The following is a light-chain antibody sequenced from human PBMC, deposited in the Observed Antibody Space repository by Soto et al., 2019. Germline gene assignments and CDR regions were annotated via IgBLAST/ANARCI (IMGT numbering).Light chain of an antibody. CDR3: QSYDSSLSGSRV. CDR2: ANI. CDR1: NSNIGAGYD. J-gene: IGLJ3*02. Sequence: QSVVTQPPSVSGAPGQRVSISCTGSNSNIGAGYDVNWYQQLPGTAPKLLIYANIDRPSGVPDRFSGSKSGASAFLVITGLQAEDEDAHYCQSYDSSLSGSRVFGGGTKLTVL. V-gene: IGLV1-40*03.